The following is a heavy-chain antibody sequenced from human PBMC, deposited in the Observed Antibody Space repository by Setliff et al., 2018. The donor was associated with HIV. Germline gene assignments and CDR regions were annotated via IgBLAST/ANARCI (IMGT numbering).Heavy chain of an antibody. Sequence: ASVKVSCKASGYTFTSYYIHWVRQAPGQGLEWMGVIHPSGGSTSYAQSFQDRVTMTRDTSTSTVYMELSSLRSEDPAVYYCARVRYCSGGSCYGGEYWFDPWGQGTLVTVSS. D-gene: IGHD2-15*01. CDR3: ARVRYCSGGSCYGGEYWFDP. CDR1: GYTFTSYY. V-gene: IGHV1-46*01. J-gene: IGHJ5*02. CDR2: IHPSGGST.